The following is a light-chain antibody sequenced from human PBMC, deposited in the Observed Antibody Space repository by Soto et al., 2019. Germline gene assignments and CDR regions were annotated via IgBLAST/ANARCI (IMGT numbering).Light chain of an antibody. J-gene: IGKJ5*01. V-gene: IGKV1-33*01. CDR2: DAS. CDR3: QQYENLPT. Sequence: IQMTQSPSSLSASVSSIVTINSQASQNINNYLNWYQQKPGRAPKLLIYDASNLEAGVPSRFRGSGSGTDFTFTISRLQPEDIATYYCQQYENLPTFGQGTRLEI. CDR1: QNINNY.